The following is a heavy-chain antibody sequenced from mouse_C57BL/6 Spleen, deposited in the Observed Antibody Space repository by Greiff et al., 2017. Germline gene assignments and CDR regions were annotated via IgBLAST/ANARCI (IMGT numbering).Heavy chain of an antibody. CDR2: IYPGDGDT. D-gene: IGHD2-3*01. CDR3: ARGSDGYLDY. CDR1: GYAFSSSW. J-gene: IGHJ2*01. Sequence: QVQLKQSGPELVKPGASVKISCKASGYAFSSSWMNWVKQRPGQGLEWIGRIYPGDGDTNYNGKFKGKATLTADKSSSTAYMQLSSLTCEDTAIYYCARGSDGYLDYWGQGNMLTVSA. V-gene: IGHV1-82*01.